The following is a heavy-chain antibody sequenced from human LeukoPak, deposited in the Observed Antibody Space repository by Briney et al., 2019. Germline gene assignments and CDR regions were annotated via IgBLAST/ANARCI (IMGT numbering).Heavy chain of an antibody. D-gene: IGHD1-7*01. CDR1: GYTFTGYY. CDR3: ARDNYAGANWFDP. V-gene: IGHV1-2*02. J-gene: IGHJ5*02. CDR2: INPNSGGT. Sequence: ASVKVSCKASGYTFTGYYMRWVRQAPGQGLEWMGWINPNSGGTNYAQKFQGRVTMTRDTSISTAYMELSSLRSEDTAVYYCARDNYAGANWFDPWGQGTLVTVSS.